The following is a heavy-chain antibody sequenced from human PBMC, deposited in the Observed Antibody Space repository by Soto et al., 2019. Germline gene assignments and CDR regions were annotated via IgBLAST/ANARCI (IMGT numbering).Heavy chain of an antibody. CDR3: AKDQRPGSGWYIFDS. CDR2: ISGSGGSI. CDR1: EFTFSTYA. V-gene: IGHV3-23*01. J-gene: IGHJ4*02. D-gene: IGHD6-19*01. Sequence: EVQLLESGGGLVQPGGSLRLSCAASEFTFSTYAMSWVRQAPGKGLEWVSGISGSGGSIYYADSVKGRFTISRDNSKNMLYLQMNSLRAEDTAVYCCAKDQRPGSGWYIFDSWGQGTLVTVSS.